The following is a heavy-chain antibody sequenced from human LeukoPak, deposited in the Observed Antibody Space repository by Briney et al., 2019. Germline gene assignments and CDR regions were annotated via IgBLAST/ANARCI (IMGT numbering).Heavy chain of an antibody. V-gene: IGHV1-2*02. Sequence: ASVKVSCKASGYTFTGYYMHWVRQAPGQGLEWMGWINPNSGGTNYAQKFQGRITMTRDTSISTAYMELSRLRSDDTAVYYCAREGGTTGSELLDYWGQGTLVTVSS. D-gene: IGHD2-8*02. CDR1: GYTFTGYY. J-gene: IGHJ4*02. CDR3: AREGGTTGSELLDY. CDR2: INPNSGGT.